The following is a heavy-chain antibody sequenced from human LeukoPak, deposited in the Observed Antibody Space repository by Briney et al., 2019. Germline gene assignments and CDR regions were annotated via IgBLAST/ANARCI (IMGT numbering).Heavy chain of an antibody. J-gene: IGHJ3*02. V-gene: IGHV5-51*01. CDR1: GYSFTSYW. CDR2: IYPGDSDT. D-gene: IGHD3-22*01. Sequence: GESLKISFKGSGYSFTSYWIGWVRQMPGKGLEWMGIIYPGDSDTRYSPSFQGQVTISADKSISTAYLQWSSLKASDTAMYYCARQYYYDSRTSYDAFDIWGQGTMVTVSS. CDR3: ARQYYYDSRTSYDAFDI.